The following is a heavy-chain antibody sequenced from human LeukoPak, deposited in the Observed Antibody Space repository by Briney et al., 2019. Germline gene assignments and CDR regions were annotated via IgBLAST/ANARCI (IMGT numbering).Heavy chain of an antibody. Sequence: SETLSLTCTVSGGSISSGGYYWSWIRQPPGKGLEWIGEINHSGSTNYNPSLKSRVTISVDTSKNQFSLKLSSVTAADTAAYYCARVAEFSYARLTMIRGYFQHWGQGTLVTVSS. CDR2: INHSGST. V-gene: IGHV4-39*07. D-gene: IGHD3-10*01. CDR1: GGSISSGGYY. CDR3: ARVAEFSYARLTMIRGYFQH. J-gene: IGHJ1*01.